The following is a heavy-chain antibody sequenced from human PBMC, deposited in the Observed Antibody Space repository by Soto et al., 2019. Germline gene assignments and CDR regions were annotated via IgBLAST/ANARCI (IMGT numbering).Heavy chain of an antibody. CDR3: ARPLEMYSSSFNAFDI. V-gene: IGHV5-51*01. Sequence: GESLQISCKGSGYSFTSYWIGWVRQMPGKGLEWMGIIYPGDSDTRYSPSFQGQVTISADKSISTAYLQWSSLKASDTAMYYCARPLEMYSSSFNAFDIWGQGTMVTVSS. J-gene: IGHJ3*02. D-gene: IGHD6-6*01. CDR2: IYPGDSDT. CDR1: GYSFTSYW.